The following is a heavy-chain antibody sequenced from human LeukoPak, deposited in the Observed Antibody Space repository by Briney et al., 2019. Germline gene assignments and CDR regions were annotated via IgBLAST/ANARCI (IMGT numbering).Heavy chain of an antibody. V-gene: IGHV3-7*03. J-gene: IGHJ4*02. CDR3: ARANTYWLLYYFDY. CDR2: IKQDGTEK. D-gene: IGHD2-8*02. CDR1: GFTFTTYW. Sequence: GGSLRLSCAASGFTFTTYWMSWVRQAPGKGLEWVANIKQDGTEKYYVDSVKGRFTISRDNSKNTLYLQMNSLRAEDTAVYYCARANTYWLLYYFDYWGQGTLVTVSS.